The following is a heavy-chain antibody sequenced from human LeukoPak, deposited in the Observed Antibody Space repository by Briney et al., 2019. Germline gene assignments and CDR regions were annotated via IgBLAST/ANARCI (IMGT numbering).Heavy chain of an antibody. D-gene: IGHD7-27*01. J-gene: IGHJ4*02. CDR1: GFTFSRYW. CDR3: AREPGDPWY. V-gene: IGHV3-7*01. CDR2: IKQDGSEK. Sequence: GGSLRLSCVGSGFTFSRYWMSWVRQAPGKGLEWVANIKQDGSEKYYVESVKGRFTISRDNAKNSLYLQMNSLRAEDTAVYYCAREPGDPWYWGQGSLATVSS.